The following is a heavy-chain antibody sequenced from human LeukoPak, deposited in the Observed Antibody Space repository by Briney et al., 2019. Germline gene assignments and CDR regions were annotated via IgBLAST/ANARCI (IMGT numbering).Heavy chain of an antibody. D-gene: IGHD3-22*01. Sequence: QPGGSLRLSCAASGFTFSSYAMSWVRQAPGKGLEWVSAISGSGGSTYYADSVKGRFTISRDNSKNTLYLQMSSLRAEDTAVYYCAKDGDENYYDSSGYYPYWGQGTLVTVSS. V-gene: IGHV3-23*01. CDR1: GFTFSSYA. CDR3: AKDGDENYYDSSGYYPY. CDR2: ISGSGGST. J-gene: IGHJ4*02.